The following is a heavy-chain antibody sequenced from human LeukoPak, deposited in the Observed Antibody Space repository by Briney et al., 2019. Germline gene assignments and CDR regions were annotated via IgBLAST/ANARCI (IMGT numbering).Heavy chain of an antibody. CDR2: ISYDGSNK. Sequence: GGSLRLSCAASGFTFSSYGMHWVRQAPGKGLEWVAVISYDGSNKYYADSVKGRFTISRDNSKNTLYLQMNSLRAEDTAVYYCATTSYAFDIWGQGTMVTVSS. J-gene: IGHJ3*02. CDR1: GFTFSSYG. V-gene: IGHV3-30*03. D-gene: IGHD2-2*01. CDR3: ATTSYAFDI.